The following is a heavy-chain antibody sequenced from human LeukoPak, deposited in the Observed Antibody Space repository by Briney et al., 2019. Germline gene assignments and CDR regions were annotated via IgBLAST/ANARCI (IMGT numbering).Heavy chain of an antibody. J-gene: IGHJ6*03. CDR3: AKDQRYYYYMDV. CDR1: GDTFGRYW. Sequence: GGSLRLSCAASGDTFGRYWMSWVRQAPGKGLEWVANINQHGSEKYYGDSVKGRFTISRDNAKNSLYLQMNSLRAEDTAVYYCAKDQRYYYYMDVWGKGTTVTISS. V-gene: IGHV3-7*03. CDR2: INQHGSEK. D-gene: IGHD6-25*01.